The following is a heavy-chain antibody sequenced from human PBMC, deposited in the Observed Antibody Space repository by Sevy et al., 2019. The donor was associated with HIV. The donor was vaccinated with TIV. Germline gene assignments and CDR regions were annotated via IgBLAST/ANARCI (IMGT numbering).Heavy chain of an antibody. D-gene: IGHD1-26*01. CDR3: ARERGISFIVGATTGAFDI. CDR1: GFTFSSNW. Sequence: GGSLRLSCAASGFTFSSNWMSWVRLAPGKGLEWVANIKQDGSEIYYVDSVKGRFTISRDNAKNSLYLQMSSLRAEDTAVYYCARERGISFIVGATTGAFDIWGQGTMVTVSS. J-gene: IGHJ3*02. CDR2: IKQDGSEI. V-gene: IGHV3-7*01.